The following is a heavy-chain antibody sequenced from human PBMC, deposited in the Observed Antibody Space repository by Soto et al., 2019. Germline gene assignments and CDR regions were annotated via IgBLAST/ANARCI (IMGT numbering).Heavy chain of an antibody. CDR1: EGKCDNYW. V-gene: IGHV3-30-3*01. D-gene: IGHD7-27*01. CDR3: ARASSWDRLSWGFAEFDY. J-gene: IGHJ4*02. Sequence: SNRLRYAVAEGKCDNYWMHWVRQAPGKGLEWVAVISYDGSNKYYADSVKGRFTISRDNSKNTLYLQMNSLRAEDTAVYYCARASSWDRLSWGFAEFDYWGQGTLVTVSS. CDR2: ISYDGSNK.